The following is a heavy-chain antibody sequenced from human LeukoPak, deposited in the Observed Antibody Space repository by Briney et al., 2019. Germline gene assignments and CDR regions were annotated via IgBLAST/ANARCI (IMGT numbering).Heavy chain of an antibody. J-gene: IGHJ4*02. CDR2: ISSNGGST. Sequence: GGSLRLSCAASGFTFSSYAMHWVRQAPGKGLEYVSAISSNGGSTYYANSVKGRFTISRDNSKNTLYLQMGSLRAEDMAVYYCARARYGSGWFDYWGQGTLVTVSS. CDR3: ARARYGSGWFDY. V-gene: IGHV3-64*01. CDR1: GFTFSSYA. D-gene: IGHD6-19*01.